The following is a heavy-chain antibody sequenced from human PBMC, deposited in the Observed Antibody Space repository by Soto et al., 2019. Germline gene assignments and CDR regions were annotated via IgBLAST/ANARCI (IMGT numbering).Heavy chain of an antibody. CDR1: GFTVSSNY. V-gene: IGHV3-66*01. J-gene: IGHJ4*02. CDR2: IYSGGST. D-gene: IGHD6-25*01. CDR3: ARGPAAGIAATGRTD. Sequence: EVQLVESGGGLVQPGGSLRLSCAASGFTVSSNYMSWVRQAPGKGLEWVSVIYSGGSTYYADSVKGRFTISRDNSKNTLYLQMNSLRAEDTAVYYCARGPAAGIAATGRTDWGQGTLVTVSS.